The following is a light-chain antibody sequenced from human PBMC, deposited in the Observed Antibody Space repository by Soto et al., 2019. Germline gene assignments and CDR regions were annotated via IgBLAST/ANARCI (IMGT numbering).Light chain of an antibody. CDR3: QTYDTSLGGHV. V-gene: IGLV1-40*01. CDR1: SSNIGAGYG. J-gene: IGLJ1*01. Sequence: QSVLTQPPSVSGAPGQRVTSSCTGSSSNIGAGYGVHWYQQLPGTAPKLLIYDNSNRASGVPDRLSASKSGTSASLAITGLQAEDEADYYCQTYDTSLGGHVFGPGTKLTVL. CDR2: DNS.